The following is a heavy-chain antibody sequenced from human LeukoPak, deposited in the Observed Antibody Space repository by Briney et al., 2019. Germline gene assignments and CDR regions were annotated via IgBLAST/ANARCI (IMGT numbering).Heavy chain of an antibody. J-gene: IGHJ5*01. CDR1: GYMFTANW. CDR2: VNPDRGGA. CDR3: ARERPHNWLDA. V-gene: IGHV1-2*02. Sequence: ASVRVSCKASGYMFTANWLHWVRQAPGQGLEWMGFVNPDRGGAIVAQRFQDRVSMTSDTSISTAYMELNRLTSDDTAVYYCARERPHNWLDARGQGTLVTVSS.